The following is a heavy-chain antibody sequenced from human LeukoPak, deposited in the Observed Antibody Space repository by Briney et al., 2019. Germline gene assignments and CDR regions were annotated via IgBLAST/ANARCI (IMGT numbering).Heavy chain of an antibody. Sequence: ASVKVSCKASGYTFTSYDTNWVRQATGQGLEWMGWMNPNSGNTGYAQKLQGRVTMTRNTSISTAYMELSSLRSEDKAVYYCARTPADIVVVSADYWGQGTPVTVSS. CDR3: ARTPADIVVVSADY. CDR1: GYTFTSYD. V-gene: IGHV1-8*01. J-gene: IGHJ4*02. D-gene: IGHD2-2*01. CDR2: MNPNSGNT.